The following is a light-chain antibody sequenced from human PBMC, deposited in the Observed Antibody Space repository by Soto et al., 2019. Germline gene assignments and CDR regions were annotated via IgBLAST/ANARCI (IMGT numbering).Light chain of an antibody. CDR1: QSISSSY. CDR3: QYYGRSPPYT. Sequence: EIVLTQSPGTLSLSPGEGATLSCRTSQSISSSYLSWFQQRTGQAPRVLIYGASNRASGIPDRFSGSGSGTEFTLTISSLQPEDFAVYYCQYYGRSPPYTFGQGTKLDIK. CDR2: GAS. J-gene: IGKJ2*01. V-gene: IGKV3-20*01.